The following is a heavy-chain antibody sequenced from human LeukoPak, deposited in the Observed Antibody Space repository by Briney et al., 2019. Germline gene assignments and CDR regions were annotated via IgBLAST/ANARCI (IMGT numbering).Heavy chain of an antibody. CDR2: IYSDGST. V-gene: IGHV3-66*01. CDR3: ARDGYSSSWYEVDL. Sequence: GGSLRLSCAASGFTVSSNYMSWVRQAPGKGLEWVSIIYSDGSTYYADSVEGRFTVSRDNSKNTLYLQMNSLRAEDTAVYYCARDGYSSSWYEVDLWGRGTLVTVSS. CDR1: GFTVSSNY. D-gene: IGHD6-13*01. J-gene: IGHJ2*01.